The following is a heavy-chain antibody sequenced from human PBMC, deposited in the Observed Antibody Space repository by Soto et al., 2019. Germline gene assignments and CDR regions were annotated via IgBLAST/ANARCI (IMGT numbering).Heavy chain of an antibody. CDR3: AKSELYYYYGMDV. Sequence: GGSLRLSCAASGFTFDDYTMHWVRQAPGKGLEWVSLISWDGGSTYYADSVKGRFTISRDNSKNSLYLQMNSLRTEDTALYYYAKSELYYYYGMDVWGQGTTVTVSS. CDR1: GFTFDDYT. V-gene: IGHV3-43*01. D-gene: IGHD1-7*01. J-gene: IGHJ6*02. CDR2: ISWDGGST.